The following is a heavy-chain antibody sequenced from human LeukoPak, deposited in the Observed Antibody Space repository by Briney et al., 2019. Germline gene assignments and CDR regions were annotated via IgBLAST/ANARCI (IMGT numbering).Heavy chain of an antibody. Sequence: ASVKVSCKASGYTFTGYYMHWVRQAPGQGLEWMGWINPNSGGTNYAQKFQGRVTMTRDTSISTAYMELSRLRSDVTAVYYCARDLNILGSYYLDYWGQGTLVTVSS. CDR2: INPNSGGT. CDR1: GYTFTGYY. J-gene: IGHJ4*02. D-gene: IGHD1-26*01. CDR3: ARDLNILGSYYLDY. V-gene: IGHV1-2*02.